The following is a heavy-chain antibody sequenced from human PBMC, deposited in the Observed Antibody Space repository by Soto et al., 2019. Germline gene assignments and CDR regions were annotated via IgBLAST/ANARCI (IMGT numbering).Heavy chain of an antibody. D-gene: IGHD2-15*01. J-gene: IGHJ6*02. CDR3: ARETSQNVCSPYGIGV. CDR2: INDSGTT. CDR1: GETFSSSY. V-gene: IGHV4-34*01. Sequence: XATLSLACAIYGETFSSSYLSWIGQPPGKGLEWIGEINDSGTTNYNPSLKSRVTISADTSKTHFSLRLTSVTAADTAVYYCARETSQNVCSPYGIGVCGQGTTVTRSS.